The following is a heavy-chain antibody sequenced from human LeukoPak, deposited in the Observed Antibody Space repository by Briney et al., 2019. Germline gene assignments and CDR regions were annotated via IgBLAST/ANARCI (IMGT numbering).Heavy chain of an antibody. CDR3: ASLKTVPAATTYYYYGMDV. CDR2: IYYSGST. Sequence: PSETLSLTCTVSGGSISSSSYYWGWLPQPPGKGLEWSGSIYYSGSTYYNPSLKSRVTISVDTSKNQFSLKLSSVTAADTAVYYCASLKTVPAATTYYYYGMDVWGQGTTVTVSS. V-gene: IGHV4-39*01. CDR1: GGSISSSSYY. J-gene: IGHJ6*02. D-gene: IGHD2-2*01.